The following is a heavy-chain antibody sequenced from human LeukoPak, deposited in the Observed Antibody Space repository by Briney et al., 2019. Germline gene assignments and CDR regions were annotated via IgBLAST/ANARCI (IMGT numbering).Heavy chain of an antibody. CDR3: ARRLGDY. J-gene: IGHJ4*02. D-gene: IGHD3-16*01. CDR2: IYTSGST. V-gene: IGHV4-4*09. CDR1: GGSISSYY. Sequence: SETLSLTCTVSGGSISSYYWSWIRQPPGKGLEWIGYIYTSGSTTYNPSLKRRVTISVDTSKNQLSLKLSSVTAADTAVYYCARRLGDYWGQGTLVTVSS.